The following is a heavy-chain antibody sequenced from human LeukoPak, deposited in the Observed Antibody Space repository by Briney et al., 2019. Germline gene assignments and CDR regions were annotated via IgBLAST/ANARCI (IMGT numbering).Heavy chain of an antibody. J-gene: IGHJ4*02. V-gene: IGHV1-69*01. D-gene: IGHD3-10*01. CDR2: IIPIFGTA. Sequence: SVKVSCKASGGTFSSYAISWVRQAPGQGLEWMGGIIPIFGTANYAQKFQGRVTITADESTSTAYMELSSLRSEDTAVYYCAKTGQGSGSSDFDYWGQGTLVTVSS. CDR3: AKTGQGSGSSDFDY. CDR1: GGTFSSYA.